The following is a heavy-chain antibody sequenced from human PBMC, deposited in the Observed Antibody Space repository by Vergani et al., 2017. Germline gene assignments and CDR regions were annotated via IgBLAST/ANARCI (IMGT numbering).Heavy chain of an antibody. J-gene: IGHJ4*02. Sequence: EVQLLESGGSLKQPGGSVRLSCAASGFTFSTYDMHWVRQAPGKGLEWVSALTGGGGSTYYADPFKGRFIISRDNSRDTLYLQMNSLRPEDTATYYCVKDAGSYENFFDSWGQGTLVTVSS. CDR3: VKDAGSYENFFDS. CDR2: LTGGGGST. D-gene: IGHD1-26*01. CDR1: GFTFSTYD. V-gene: IGHV3-23*01.